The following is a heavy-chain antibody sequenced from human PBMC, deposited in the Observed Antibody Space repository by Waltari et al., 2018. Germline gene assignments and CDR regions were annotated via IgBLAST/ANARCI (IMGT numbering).Heavy chain of an antibody. J-gene: IGHJ6*03. CDR1: GGTFSSYA. D-gene: IGHD5-12*01. V-gene: IGHV1-69*10. Sequence: QVQLVQSGAEVKKPGSSVKVSCKASGGTFSSYAISWVRQAPGQGLEWMGGIIPILGIANYAQKFQGRVTITADKSTSTAYMELSSLRSEDTAVYYCARGGYDLDYYYYYYMDVWGKGTTVTVSS. CDR3: ARGGYDLDYYYYYYMDV. CDR2: IIPILGIA.